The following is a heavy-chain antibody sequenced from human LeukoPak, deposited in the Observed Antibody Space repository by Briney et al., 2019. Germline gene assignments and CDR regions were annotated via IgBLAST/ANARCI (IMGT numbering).Heavy chain of an antibody. V-gene: IGHV3-30*04. Sequence: GGSLRLSCAASGFTFSSYPMHWVRQAPGKGLEWVAVISYDGSNKYSADSVKGRFTISRDNSKNTLFLLMDSLRREDTAVYYCARESLSKPDGFYFDSWGQGTLVTVSS. J-gene: IGHJ4*02. CDR3: ARESLSKPDGFYFDS. D-gene: IGHD5-24*01. CDR2: ISYDGSNK. CDR1: GFTFSSYP.